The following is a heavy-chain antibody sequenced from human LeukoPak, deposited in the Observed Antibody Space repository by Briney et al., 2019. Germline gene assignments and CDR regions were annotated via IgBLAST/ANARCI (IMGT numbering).Heavy chain of an antibody. CDR3: AKSIVGATGAYRH. CDR1: GYSFSGFW. CDR2: IYPGDSDI. J-gene: IGHJ4*02. V-gene: IGHV5-51*01. D-gene: IGHD1-26*01. Sequence: GESLKISCKGSGYSFSGFWIAWVRQRPGKGLKWMGTIYPGDSDIRYSPSFQGRVSMSADKSISTAYLQWSSLKASDTATYYCAKSIVGATGAYRHWGQGTRVTVSS.